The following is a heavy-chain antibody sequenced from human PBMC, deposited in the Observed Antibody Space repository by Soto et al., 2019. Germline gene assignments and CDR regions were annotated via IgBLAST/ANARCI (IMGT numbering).Heavy chain of an antibody. CDR2: ISYDGSNK. V-gene: IGHV3-30*18. CDR1: GFTFSSYG. CDR3: AKDPGVAAAGPAAFDI. Sequence: QVQLVESGGGVVQPGRSLRLSCAASGFTFSSYGMHWVRQAPGKGLEWVAVISYDGSNKYYADSVKGRFTISRDNSKNTLYLQMNSLRAEDTAVYYCAKDPGVAAAGPAAFDIWGQGTMFTVSS. D-gene: IGHD6-13*01. J-gene: IGHJ3*02.